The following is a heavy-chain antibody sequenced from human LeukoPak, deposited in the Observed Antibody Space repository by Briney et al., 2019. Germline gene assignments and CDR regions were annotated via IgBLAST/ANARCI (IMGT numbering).Heavy chain of an antibody. Sequence: ASVKVSCKASGYTLTSYGISWVRQAPGQGLEWMGWISAYNGNTNYAQKLQGRVTMTTDTSTSTAYMELRSLRSDDTAVYYCARGEYSSGWYVVGIDYWGQGTLVTVSS. CDR2: ISAYNGNT. J-gene: IGHJ4*02. CDR3: ARGEYSSGWYVVGIDY. CDR1: GYTLTSYG. V-gene: IGHV1-18*01. D-gene: IGHD6-19*01.